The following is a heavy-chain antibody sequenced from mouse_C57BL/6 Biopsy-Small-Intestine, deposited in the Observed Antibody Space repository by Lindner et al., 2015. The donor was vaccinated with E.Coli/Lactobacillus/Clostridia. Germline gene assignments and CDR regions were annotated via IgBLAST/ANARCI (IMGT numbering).Heavy chain of an antibody. CDR3: ATGVNCGGDCHFSV. D-gene: IGHD2-13*01. J-gene: IGHJ3*01. CDR1: EYTFGGYT. Sequence: SVKVSCKASEYTFGGYTIHWVRQAPGQGLEWMGWTNAQSGGTKYAQRFQGRVTLTRDTSIHTAYMEMTSLTSDDSAVYYCATGVNCGGDCHFSVWAQGTLVTVSS. V-gene: IGHV1-72*04. CDR2: TNAQSGGT.